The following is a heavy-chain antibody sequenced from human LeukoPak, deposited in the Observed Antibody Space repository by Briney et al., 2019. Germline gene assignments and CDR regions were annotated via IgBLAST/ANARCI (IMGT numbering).Heavy chain of an antibody. CDR1: GGSFSGYY. V-gene: IGHV4-34*01. D-gene: IGHD4-17*01. CDR2: INHSGST. J-gene: IGHJ4*02. CDR3: VRGPTVTTLNY. Sequence: SETLSLTCAVYGGSFSGYYWSWIRQPPGKGLEWIGEINHSGSTNYNPSLKSRVTISVDTSKNQFSLKLSSVTAADTAVYYCVRGPTVTTLNYWGQGTLVTVSS.